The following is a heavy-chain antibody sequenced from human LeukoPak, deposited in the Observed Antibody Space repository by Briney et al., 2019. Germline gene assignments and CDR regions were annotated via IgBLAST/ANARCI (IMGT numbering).Heavy chain of an antibody. Sequence: PGGSLRLSCAASGFYFSNYAMHWVRQAPGKGLEYVSGISSDGGSTYYADSVKGRFTISRDNSKNTLYLQMNTLRAEDTAVYYCAKDLNLYGSGTYELAYWGQGTLVTVSS. CDR2: ISSDGGST. D-gene: IGHD3-10*01. CDR3: AKDLNLYGSGTYELAY. CDR1: GFYFSNYA. J-gene: IGHJ4*02. V-gene: IGHV3-64*04.